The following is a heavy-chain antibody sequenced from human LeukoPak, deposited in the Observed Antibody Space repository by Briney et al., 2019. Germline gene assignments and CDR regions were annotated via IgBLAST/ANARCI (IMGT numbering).Heavy chain of an antibody. CDR2: ISSSSSYI. CDR1: GFAFSSYS. Sequence: GRSLRLSCAASGFAFSSYSMNWVRQAPGKGLEWVSSISSSSSYIYYADSVKGRFTISRDNAKNSLYLQMNSLRAEDTAVYYCARDISSSWYQSFYYYGMDVWGQGTTVTVSS. J-gene: IGHJ6*02. CDR3: ARDISSSWYQSFYYYGMDV. D-gene: IGHD6-13*01. V-gene: IGHV3-21*01.